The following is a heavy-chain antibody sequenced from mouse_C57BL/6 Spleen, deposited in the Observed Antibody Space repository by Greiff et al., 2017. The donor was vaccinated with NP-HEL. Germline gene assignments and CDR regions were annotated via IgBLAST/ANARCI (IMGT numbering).Heavy chain of an antibody. V-gene: IGHV1-26*01. D-gene: IGHD1-3*01. CDR2: INPNNGGT. CDR1: GYTFTDYY. CDR3: ARSKGIPFDY. J-gene: IGHJ2*01. Sequence: VQLQQSGPELVKPGASVKISCKASGYTFTDYYMNWVKQSHGKSLEWIGDINPNNGGTSYNQKFKGKATLTVDKSSSTAYMELRSLTSEDSAVYYCARSKGIPFDYWGQGTTLTVSS.